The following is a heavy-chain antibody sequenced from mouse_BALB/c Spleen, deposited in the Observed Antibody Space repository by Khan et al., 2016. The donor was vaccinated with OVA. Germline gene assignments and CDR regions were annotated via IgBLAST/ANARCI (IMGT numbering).Heavy chain of an antibody. CDR3: ASGGLRGIDAMDY. D-gene: IGHD2-4*01. J-gene: IGHJ4*01. V-gene: IGHV14-3*02. Sequence: VQLQQSGAELVKPGASVKLSCTASGFNIKDTYIHWVKQRPEQGLEWIGRIDPANGNTKYDPKFQGKATITADTSSNTAYLQLSSLTSEDTAVYYDASGGLRGIDAMDYWGQGTSVTVSS. CDR2: IDPANGNT. CDR1: GFNIKDTY.